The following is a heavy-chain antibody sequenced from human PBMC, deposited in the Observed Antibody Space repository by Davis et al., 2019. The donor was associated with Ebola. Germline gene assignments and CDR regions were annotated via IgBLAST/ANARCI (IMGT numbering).Heavy chain of an antibody. V-gene: IGHV4-39*01. CDR2: IYYSGST. Sequence: MPSETLSLTCTVSGGSISSYYWGWIRQPPGKGLEWIGSIYYSGSTYYNPSLKSRVTISVDTSKNQFSLKLSSVTAADTAVYYCASGLLDWFDPWGQGPRSPSPQ. J-gene: IGHJ5*02. CDR3: ASGLLDWFDP. CDR1: GGSISSYY. D-gene: IGHD2-15*01.